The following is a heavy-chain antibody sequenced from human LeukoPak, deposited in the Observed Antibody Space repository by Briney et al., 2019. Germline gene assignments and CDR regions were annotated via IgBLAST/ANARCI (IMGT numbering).Heavy chain of an antibody. CDR3: ARISATTSHTDY. Sequence: GGSLRLSCAASGFTFSSYGMHWVRQAPGKGLEYVSAIAGNGGSTYYANSVKGRFTISRDNSKNTLYLQMGSLRTEDMAVYYCARISATTSHTDYWGQGTLVTVSP. CDR1: GFTFSSYG. V-gene: IGHV3-64*01. J-gene: IGHJ4*02. CDR2: IAGNGGST. D-gene: IGHD6-25*01.